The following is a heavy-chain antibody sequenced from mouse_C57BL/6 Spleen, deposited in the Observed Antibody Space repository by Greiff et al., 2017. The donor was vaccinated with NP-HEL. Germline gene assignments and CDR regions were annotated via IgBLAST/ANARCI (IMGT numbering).Heavy chain of an antibody. CDR2: ISYDGSN. D-gene: IGHD1-1*01. J-gene: IGHJ1*03. V-gene: IGHV3-6*01. Sequence: EVKLQESGPGLVKPSQSLSLTCSVTGYSITSGYYWNWIRQFPGNKLEWMGCISYDGSNNYNPSLKNRISITRDTSKNQFFLKLNSVTTEDTATYYCARADLFQGYFDVWGTGTTVTVSS. CDR1: GYSITSGYY. CDR3: ARADLFQGYFDV.